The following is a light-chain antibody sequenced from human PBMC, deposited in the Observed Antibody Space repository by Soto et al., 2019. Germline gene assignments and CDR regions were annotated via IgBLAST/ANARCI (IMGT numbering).Light chain of an antibody. J-gene: IGLJ1*01. CDR2: DVS. CDR3: SSYTSSSTSDYV. CDR1: SSDVGGYNY. V-gene: IGLV2-14*01. Sequence: QSVLTQPDSVSGSPGQSLTISCTGTSSDVGGYNYVSWYQQHPGKAPKLMIYDVSNRPSGVSNRFSGSKSGNTASLTISGLQAEDEADYYCSSYTSSSTSDYVFGTGTKVTVL.